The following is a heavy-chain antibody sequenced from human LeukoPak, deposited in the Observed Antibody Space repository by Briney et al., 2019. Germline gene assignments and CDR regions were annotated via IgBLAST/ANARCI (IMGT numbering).Heavy chain of an antibody. V-gene: IGHV3-23*01. J-gene: IGHJ4*02. CDR1: GFTFSSYA. Sequence: PGGSLRLSCAASGFTFSSYAMSWVRQAPGKGLEWVSAISGSGGSTYYADSVKGRFTISRDNSKNTLYLQMNSLRAEDTAVYYCAKDTSILTGYYAFDYWGQGTLSPSPQ. CDR2: ISGSGGST. D-gene: IGHD3-9*01. CDR3: AKDTSILTGYYAFDY.